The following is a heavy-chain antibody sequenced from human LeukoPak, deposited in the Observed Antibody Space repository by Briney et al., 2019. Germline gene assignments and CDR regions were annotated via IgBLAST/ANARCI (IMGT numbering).Heavy chain of an antibody. CDR2: IYTSWNT. D-gene: IGHD6-13*01. V-gene: IGHV4-4*07. CDR1: GGSISYYY. Sequence: KASETLSLTCTISGGSISYYYCNWIRQPAGKGLEWIGRIYTSWNTNYKPSLNGRVTISLDTSKNQFSLKLSSVTAADTGVYYCARGAYVGIAAAGTTQYYYYMDVWGKGTTVTISS. J-gene: IGHJ6*03. CDR3: ARGAYVGIAAAGTTQYYYYMDV.